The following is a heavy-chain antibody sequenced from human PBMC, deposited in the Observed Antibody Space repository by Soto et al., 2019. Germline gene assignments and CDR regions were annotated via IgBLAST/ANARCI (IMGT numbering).Heavy chain of an antibody. Sequence: EVQLLESWGGLVQPGGSLRLSCAASGFTFSSHVMSWVRQAPGKGLEWVSTINDNGGNAFHADSVKGRFTISRDNSKNTLLLQMHSLRAEDTAIYYCAKGGLDSSGYVTSFDHWGQGNLVTVSA. CDR2: INDNGGNA. D-gene: IGHD3-22*01. V-gene: IGHV3-23*01. CDR3: AKGGLDSSGYVTSFDH. J-gene: IGHJ4*02. CDR1: GFTFSSHV.